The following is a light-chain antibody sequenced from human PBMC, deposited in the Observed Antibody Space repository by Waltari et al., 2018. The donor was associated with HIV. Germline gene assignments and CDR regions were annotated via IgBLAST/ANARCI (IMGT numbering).Light chain of an antibody. CDR2: KDN. CDR1: ALPKQY. J-gene: IGLJ3*02. V-gene: IGLV3-25*03. CDR3: QSADSSGTYWV. Sequence: SYELTQPPSVSVSPGQTARIICSGEALPKQYAFWYQQKPGQAPVVVIYKDNERPSWIPGRFSGSSSGKTVTLTSSGVQADDEADYYCQSADSSGTYWVFGGGTKLTVL.